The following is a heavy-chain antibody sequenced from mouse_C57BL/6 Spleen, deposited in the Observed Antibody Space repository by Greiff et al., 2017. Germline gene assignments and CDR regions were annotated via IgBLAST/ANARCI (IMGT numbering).Heavy chain of an antibody. CDR3: AREVGDYYGSWFAY. D-gene: IGHD1-1*01. CDR2: ISDGGSYT. J-gene: IGHJ3*01. V-gene: IGHV5-4*01. CDR1: GFTFSSYA. Sequence: DVMLVESGGGLVKPGGSLKLSCAASGFTFSSYAMSWVRQTPEKRLEWVATISDGGSYTYYPDNVKGRFTISRDNAKNNLYLQMSHLKSEDTAMYYCAREVGDYYGSWFAYWGQGTLVTVSA.